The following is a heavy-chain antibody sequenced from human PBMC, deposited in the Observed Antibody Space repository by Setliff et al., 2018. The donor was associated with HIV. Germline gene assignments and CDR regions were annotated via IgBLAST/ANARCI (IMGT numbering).Heavy chain of an antibody. V-gene: IGHV4-39*02. CDR2: TFYSGST. CDR1: GASVSTTGYY. D-gene: IGHD3-3*01. J-gene: IGHJ3*02. CDR3: ATYLSDNYLDGAFDI. Sequence: SETLSLTCTVSGASVSTTGYYWGWLRQSPGKGLQWIGTTFYSGSTYYNPSLTSRVTISLDTSNNDFSLTLTSVTAADTALYFCATYLSDNYLDGAFDIWGRGTMVTVSS.